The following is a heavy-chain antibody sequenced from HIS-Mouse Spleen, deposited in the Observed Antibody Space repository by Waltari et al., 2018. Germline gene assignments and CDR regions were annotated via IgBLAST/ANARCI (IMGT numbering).Heavy chain of an antibody. CDR1: GFTFSSYG. CDR3: AKASSGWLDY. V-gene: IGHV3-30*18. CDR2: ISYDGINK. J-gene: IGHJ4*02. Sequence: QVQLVESGGGVVQPGRSLRLSCAASGFTFSSYGMHWVRQAPGKGREWVAFISYDGINKYYADAVKGRFTISRDNSKNTLYLQMNSLRAEDTAVYYCAKASSGWLDYWGQGTLVTVSS. D-gene: IGHD6-19*01.